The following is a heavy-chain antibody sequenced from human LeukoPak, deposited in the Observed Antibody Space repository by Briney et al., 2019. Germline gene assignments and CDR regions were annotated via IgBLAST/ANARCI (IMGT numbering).Heavy chain of an antibody. D-gene: IGHD3-10*01. J-gene: IGHJ4*02. CDR1: GFTFSSYE. CDR3: AGGTMVRGDPFDY. CDR2: ISSSGSTI. Sequence: GGSLRLSCAASGFTFSSYEMNWVRQAPGKGLEWVSYISSSGSTIYYADSVKGRFTISRDNAKNSLYLQMNSLRAEDTAVYYCAGGTMVRGDPFDYWGQGTLDTVSS. V-gene: IGHV3-48*03.